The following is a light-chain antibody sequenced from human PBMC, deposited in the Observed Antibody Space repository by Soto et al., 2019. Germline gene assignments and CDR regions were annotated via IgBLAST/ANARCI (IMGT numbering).Light chain of an antibody. CDR2: GAS. CDR1: QSISSTY. Sequence: ETVLTRSPDTLSLSPGDSATLSCRASQSISSTYLAWYQQKPGQAPRLLIYGASTRATGIPDRFSGSGSGTDFTLTISSLEPEDFAVFYCQQYDDSITFGQGTRLEIE. V-gene: IGKV3-20*01. CDR3: QQYDDSIT. J-gene: IGKJ5*01.